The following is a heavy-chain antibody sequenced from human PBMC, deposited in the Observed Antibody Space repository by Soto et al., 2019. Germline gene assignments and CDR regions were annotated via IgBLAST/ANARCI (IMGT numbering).Heavy chain of an antibody. V-gene: IGHV4-31*03. CDR2: IYYSGST. CDR1: GGSISSGGYY. Sequence: PSETLSLTCTVSGGSISSGGYYWSWIRQHPGKGPEWIGYIYYSGSTYYNPSLKSRVTISVDTSKNQFSLKLSSVTAADTAVYYCARALTDCSGGSCYNPYYYGMDVWGQGTTVTVSS. CDR3: ARALTDCSGGSCYNPYYYGMDV. J-gene: IGHJ6*02. D-gene: IGHD2-15*01.